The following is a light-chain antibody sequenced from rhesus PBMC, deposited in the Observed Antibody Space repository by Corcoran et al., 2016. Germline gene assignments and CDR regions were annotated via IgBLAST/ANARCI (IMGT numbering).Light chain of an antibody. Sequence: DIQMTQSPSSLSASVGDTVTITCRASQGISSSLNWFQQKPGKAPKLLIYKASSLQSGVPSRFSGSGSGKDFTLTISSLQSEDFATYYCQQYSSRPWTFGQGTKVEIK. CDR3: QQYSSRPWT. CDR2: KAS. J-gene: IGKJ1*01. CDR1: QGISSS. V-gene: IGKV1-28*02.